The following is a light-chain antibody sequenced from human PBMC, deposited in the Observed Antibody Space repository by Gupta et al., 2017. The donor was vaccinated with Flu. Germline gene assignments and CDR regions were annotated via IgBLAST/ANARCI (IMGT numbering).Light chain of an antibody. CDR2: GAS. Sequence: DIQMTQSPSSLSASVGDRVTITCRASQTISSYLNWYQQRPGQAPKLLIYGASGLQSGVPSRFSGSGYGTDFTLTISSLQPEDFAPYYCQHSYNTPMYIFGQGTKLEI. CDR1: QTISSY. CDR3: QHSYNTPMYI. J-gene: IGKJ2*01. V-gene: IGKV1-39*01.